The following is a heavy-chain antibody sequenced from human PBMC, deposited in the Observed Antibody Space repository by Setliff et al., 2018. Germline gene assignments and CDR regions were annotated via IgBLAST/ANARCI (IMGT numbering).Heavy chain of an antibody. Sequence: SETLSLTCTVSGGSISSGSNYWSWIRQPAGRGLEWIGHIDPSGNTNYHPSLKSRVTISGDTSANQFSLKLSSVTAADTAVYYCARHTIAMSTIISYFDYWGQGTLVTVSS. CDR1: GGSISSGSNY. V-gene: IGHV4-61*09. CDR2: IDPSGNT. CDR3: ARHTIAMSTIISYFDY. J-gene: IGHJ4*02. D-gene: IGHD3-10*01.